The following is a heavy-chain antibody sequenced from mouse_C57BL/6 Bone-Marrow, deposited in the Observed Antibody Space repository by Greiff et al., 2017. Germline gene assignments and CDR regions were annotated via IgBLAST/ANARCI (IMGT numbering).Heavy chain of an antibody. CDR1: GFNIKDYY. V-gene: IGHV14-1*01. CDR2: IDPEDGDT. J-gene: IGHJ1*03. Sequence: EVQLQQSGAELVRPGASVKLSCTASGFNIKDYYMHWVKQRPEQGLEWIGRIDPEDGDTEYAPKFQGKATMTADTSSNTAYLQLSSLTSEDTAVYYWTTSYDGYYGGYWYFDVWGTGTTVTVSS. CDR3: TTSYDGYYGGYWYFDV. D-gene: IGHD2-3*01.